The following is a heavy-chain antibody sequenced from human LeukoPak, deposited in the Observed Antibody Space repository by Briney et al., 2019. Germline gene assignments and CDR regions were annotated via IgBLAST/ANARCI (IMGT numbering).Heavy chain of an antibody. CDR3: ARLFGGVTTYDY. J-gene: IGHJ4*02. Sequence: GGSLRLSCAASGFTVSSNYMSWVRQAPGKGLEWVSVIYSCGSTYYADSVKGRFTISRDNSKNTLYLQMNSLRAEDTAVYYCARLFGGVTTYDYWGQGALVTVSS. V-gene: IGHV3-66*04. D-gene: IGHD2-8*02. CDR2: IYSCGST. CDR1: GFTVSSNY.